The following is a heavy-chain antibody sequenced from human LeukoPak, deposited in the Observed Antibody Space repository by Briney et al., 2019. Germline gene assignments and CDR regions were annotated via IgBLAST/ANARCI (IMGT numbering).Heavy chain of an antibody. D-gene: IGHD6-13*01. V-gene: IGHV4-61*08. Sequence: SETLSLTCTVSGASISSGDFYWNWIRQPPGKGLEWIGYIYYSGSTNYNPSLKSRVTISVDTSKNQFSLKLSSVTAADTAVYYCARGIAAAGKFDYWGQGTLVTVSS. J-gene: IGHJ4*02. CDR1: GASISSGDFY. CDR2: IYYSGST. CDR3: ARGIAAAGKFDY.